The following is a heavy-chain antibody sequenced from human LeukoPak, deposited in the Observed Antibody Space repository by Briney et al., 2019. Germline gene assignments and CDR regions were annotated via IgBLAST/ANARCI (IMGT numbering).Heavy chain of an antibody. V-gene: IGHV4-59*01. D-gene: IGHD1-1*01. CDR1: GGSISSYY. CDR3: ARDRTVGWFDP. CDR2: IYYSGST. J-gene: IGHJ5*02. Sequence: PSETLSLTCTVSGGSISSYYWSWIRQPPGKGLEWIGYIYYSGSTNYNPSLKSRVTISVDTSKNQFSLKLSSVTAADTAMYYCARDRTVGWFDPWGQGTLVTVSS.